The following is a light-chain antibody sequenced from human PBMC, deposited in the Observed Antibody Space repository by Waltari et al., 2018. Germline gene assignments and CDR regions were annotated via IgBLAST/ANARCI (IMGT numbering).Light chain of an antibody. CDR3: QQANSFPFT. Sequence: DIQMTQSPSSLSASVGDRVTITCRASQSVNNYLHWYQQKAGKAPKLLIYGASSLHSGVPSRFSGGGSGTDFTLTISSLQPEDFATYYCQQANSFPFTFGPGTKVDIK. CDR1: QSVNNY. V-gene: IGKV1-39*01. CDR2: GAS. J-gene: IGKJ3*01.